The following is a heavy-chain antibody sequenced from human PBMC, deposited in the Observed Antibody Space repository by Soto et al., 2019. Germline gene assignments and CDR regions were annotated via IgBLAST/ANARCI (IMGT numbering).Heavy chain of an antibody. J-gene: IGHJ6*03. CDR2: INTGNGNT. CDR3: ARAGVSVGSYYYYMDV. D-gene: IGHD1-26*01. CDR1: GYTFTDYA. V-gene: IGHV1-3*04. Sequence: QVQLVQSGAEVKKPGASVKVSCKASGYTFTDYAVNWVRRAPGQGLEWMGWINTGNGNTKYSQKFQGRVTITRDTSERTAYMELSSLRSEDTALYYCARAGVSVGSYYYYMDVWGKGTTVTVSS.